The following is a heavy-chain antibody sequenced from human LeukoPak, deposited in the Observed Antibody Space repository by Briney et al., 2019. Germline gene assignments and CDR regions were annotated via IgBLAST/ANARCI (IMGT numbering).Heavy chain of an antibody. CDR3: ARSRGYYYYYMDV. J-gene: IGHJ6*03. CDR1: GGSISSYH. Sequence: SETLSLTCTVSGGSISSYHWSWIRQPPGKGLEWIGYIYYSGSTNYNPSLKSRVTISVDTSKNQFSLKLSSVTAADTAVYYCARSRGYYYYYMDVWGKGTTVTVSS. CDR2: IYYSGST. V-gene: IGHV4-59*01. D-gene: IGHD3-10*01.